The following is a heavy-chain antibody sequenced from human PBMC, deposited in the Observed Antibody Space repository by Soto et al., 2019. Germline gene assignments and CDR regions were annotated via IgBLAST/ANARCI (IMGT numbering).Heavy chain of an antibody. CDR1: GGSISSGGYY. Sequence: PSETLSLTCAVSGGSISSGGYYWSWIRQHPGKGLEWIGYIYYSGSTYYNPSLKSRVTISVDTSRNQFSLKLSSVTAADTAVYYCARDWNHYFDYWGPGTLVTVS. D-gene: IGHD1-1*01. J-gene: IGHJ4*02. CDR2: IYYSGST. CDR3: ARDWNHYFDY. V-gene: IGHV4-31*11.